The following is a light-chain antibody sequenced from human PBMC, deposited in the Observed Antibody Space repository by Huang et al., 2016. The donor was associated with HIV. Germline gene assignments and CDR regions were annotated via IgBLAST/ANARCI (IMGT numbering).Light chain of an antibody. V-gene: IGKV3-11*01. CDR3: QQRGNWPLT. J-gene: IGKJ4*01. Sequence: EIVLTQSPATLSLAPGERATLPCRASQSVSNYLAWYQQKPGQAPRLLIYDASKRATGIPARFSGSGSGADFTLTISSLDSEDFAVYYCQQRGNWPLTFGGGTKVEIK. CDR1: QSVSNY. CDR2: DAS.